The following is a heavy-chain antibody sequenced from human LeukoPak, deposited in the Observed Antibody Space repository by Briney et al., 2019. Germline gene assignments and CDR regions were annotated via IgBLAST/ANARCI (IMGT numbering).Heavy chain of an antibody. J-gene: IGHJ6*04. D-gene: IGHD3-16*01. CDR3: VKFGVDYDMGV. CDR1: GDSISGSY. V-gene: IGHV4-59*01. CDR2: IHYSGRA. Sequence: PSETLSLTCTGSGDSISGSYWTWVRQPPGQGLEWIGQIHYSGRADHNPSLKRRITISVDPSKNQMSLTLTSVTAADMAIYYCVKFGVDYDMGVWGKGTTVTVSS.